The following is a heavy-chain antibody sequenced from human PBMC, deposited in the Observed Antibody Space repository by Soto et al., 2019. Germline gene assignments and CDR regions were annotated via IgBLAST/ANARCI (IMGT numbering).Heavy chain of an antibody. J-gene: IGHJ6*02. CDR3: AGVKVDLWTSYQYVSYGVDV. D-gene: IGHD3-3*01. V-gene: IGHV1-69*01. CDR2: IMPMFGTA. CDR1: GGTFSSYA. Sequence: QVHLVQSGAEVKKPGSSVKVSCEASGGTFSSYAISWVRQAPGQGLGGMGGIMPMFGTANYGQKVQGRVTITADASTRTAYTELSSLRSEDTAVYYCAGVKVDLWTSYQYVSYGVDVWGQGTAVTVSS.